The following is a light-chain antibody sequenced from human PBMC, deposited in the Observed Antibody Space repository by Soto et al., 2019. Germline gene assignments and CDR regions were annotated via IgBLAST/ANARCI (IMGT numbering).Light chain of an antibody. V-gene: IGLV2-14*01. CDR3: ISYTSSSTPYV. J-gene: IGLJ1*01. CDR2: EVT. CDR1: SSDVDAHNH. Sequence: QSALTQPASVSGSPGQSITISCTGTSSDVDAHNHVSWYQQHPGKAPKLMIYEVTNRPSGVSNRFSGSKSGNTASLTISGLQAEDEADYYCISYTSSSTPYVFGTGTKLTVL.